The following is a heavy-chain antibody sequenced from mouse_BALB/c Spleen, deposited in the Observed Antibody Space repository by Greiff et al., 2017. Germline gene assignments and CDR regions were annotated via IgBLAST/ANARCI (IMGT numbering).Heavy chain of an antibody. CDR3: AFGSSASEYYAMDY. V-gene: IGHV14-3*02. J-gene: IGHJ4*01. CDR1: GFNIKDSY. D-gene: IGHD1-1*01. Sequence: GQLQQSGAELVKPGASVKLSCTASGFNIKDSYMHWVKQRPEQGLEWIGRIDPANGNTKYDPKFQGKATITADTSSNTAYLQLSSLTSEDTAVYYCAFGSSASEYYAMDYGGQGTAGTVAS. CDR2: IDPANGNT.